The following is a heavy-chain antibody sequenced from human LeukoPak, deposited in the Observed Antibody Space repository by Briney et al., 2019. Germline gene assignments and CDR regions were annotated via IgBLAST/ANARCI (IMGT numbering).Heavy chain of an antibody. Sequence: PGGSLRLSCAASGFTFSSYAMSWVRQAPGKGLEWVSAISGSGGSTYYADSVKGRFTISRDNSKNTLYLQMNSLRAEDTAVYYCAKDEGHIVVVTAIFGGLYWGQGTLVTVSS. CDR2: ISGSGGST. CDR1: GFTFSSYA. D-gene: IGHD2-21*02. J-gene: IGHJ4*02. CDR3: AKDEGHIVVVTAIFGGLY. V-gene: IGHV3-23*01.